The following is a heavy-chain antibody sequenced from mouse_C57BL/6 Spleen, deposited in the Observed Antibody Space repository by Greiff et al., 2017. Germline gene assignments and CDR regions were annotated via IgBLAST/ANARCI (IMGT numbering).Heavy chain of an antibody. CDR2: INYDGSST. V-gene: IGHV5-16*01. CDR1: GFTFSDYY. D-gene: IGHD2-5*01. Sequence: EVHLVESEGGLVQPGSSMKLSCTASGFTFSDYYMAWVRQVPEKGLEWVANINYDGSSTYYLDSLKSRFIISRDNAKNILYLQMSSLKSEDTATYYCARGEDYYSNWYFDVWGTGTTVTVSS. CDR3: ARGEDYYSNWYFDV. J-gene: IGHJ1*03.